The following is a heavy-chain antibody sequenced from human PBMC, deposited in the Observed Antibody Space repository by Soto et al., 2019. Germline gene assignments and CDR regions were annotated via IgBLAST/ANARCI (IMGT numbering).Heavy chain of an antibody. J-gene: IGHJ4*02. V-gene: IGHV4-31*03. CDR2: IYYSGST. Sequence: SDTLSLTCTVSGGSISIGGYYWSWIRQHPGKGLEWIGYIYYSGSTYYNPSLKSRVTISVDTSKNQFSLKLSSVTAADTAVYYCARFYGSGSYYDDWGQGTLVTVSS. CDR3: ARFYGSGSYYDD. CDR1: GGSISIGGYY. D-gene: IGHD3-10*01.